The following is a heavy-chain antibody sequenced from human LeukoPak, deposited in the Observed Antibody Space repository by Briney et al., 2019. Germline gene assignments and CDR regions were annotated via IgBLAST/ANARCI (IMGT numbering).Heavy chain of an antibody. CDR3: ARGGWSLVGSYYYDSSGYYYLDY. Sequence: SVKVSCKASGGTFSSYAISWVRQAPGQGLEWMGRIIPILGIANYAQKFQGRVTITADKSTSTAYMELRSLRSDDTAVYYCARGGWSLVGSYYYDSSGYYYLDYWGQGTLVTVSS. V-gene: IGHV1-69*04. CDR1: GGTFSSYA. J-gene: IGHJ4*02. D-gene: IGHD3-22*01. CDR2: IIPILGIA.